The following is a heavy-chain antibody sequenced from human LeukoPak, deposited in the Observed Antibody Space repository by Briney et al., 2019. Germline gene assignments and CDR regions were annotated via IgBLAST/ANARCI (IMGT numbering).Heavy chain of an antibody. V-gene: IGHV3-74*01. Sequence: PGGSLRLSCAASGFTFSTYWMHWFRQAPGKGLVWVSRINSDGSITDYEDSVKGRFTISRDNAKNTLYLQMNSLRAEDTAVYYCAGDDSSSWYEGNWFDPWGQGTLVTVSS. J-gene: IGHJ5*02. D-gene: IGHD6-13*01. CDR3: AGDDSSSWYEGNWFDP. CDR2: INSDGSIT. CDR1: GFTFSTYW.